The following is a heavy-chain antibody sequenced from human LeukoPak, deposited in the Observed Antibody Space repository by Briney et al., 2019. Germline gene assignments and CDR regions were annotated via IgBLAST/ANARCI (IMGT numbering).Heavy chain of an antibody. D-gene: IGHD4-17*01. Sequence: ASVKVSCKASGHTFIGYYMHWMRQAPGQGLEWMGWTNPNSGDTNYAQKFQGRVTMTRDTSISTAYMELSRLRSDDTAFYYCASPRGYGDHFAYWAQGTLVTVSS. J-gene: IGHJ4*02. CDR3: ASPRGYGDHFAY. CDR2: TNPNSGDT. CDR1: GHTFIGYY. V-gene: IGHV1-2*02.